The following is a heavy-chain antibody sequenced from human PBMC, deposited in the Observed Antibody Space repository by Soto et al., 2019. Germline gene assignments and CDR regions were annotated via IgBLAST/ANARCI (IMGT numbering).Heavy chain of an antibody. CDR2: IYPRGGTT. D-gene: IGHD3-22*01. CDR1: GYNFTSHY. J-gene: IGHJ6*02. V-gene: IGHV1-46*01. CDR3: ARVGYSSTGTTFHYHGLDV. Sequence: RASVKVSCKASGYNFTSHYMHWGRQAPGQGLESMGIIYPRGGTTIYAQKFQGRVTMTRDTSTHTFYMELSSLRSEDTAMYYCARVGYSSTGTTFHYHGLDVWGQGTTVTVSS.